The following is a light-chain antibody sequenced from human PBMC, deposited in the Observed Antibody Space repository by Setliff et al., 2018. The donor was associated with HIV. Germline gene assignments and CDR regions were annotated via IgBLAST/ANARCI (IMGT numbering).Light chain of an antibody. CDR3: CSYAGSYTQV. J-gene: IGLJ1*01. CDR1: SSDVGGYSY. Sequence: QSALTQPASVSGSPGQSITISCTGTSSDVGGYSYVSWYQHHPGKAPKLMIYDVSKRPSGVPDRFSGSKSGNTASLTISGLQAEDEADYYCCSYAGSYTQVFGTGTKVTVL. CDR2: DVS. V-gene: IGLV2-11*01.